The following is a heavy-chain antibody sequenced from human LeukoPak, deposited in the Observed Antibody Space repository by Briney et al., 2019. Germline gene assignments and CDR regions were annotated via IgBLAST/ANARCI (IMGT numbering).Heavy chain of an antibody. CDR3: ARAGVVRYVAWLINYYMDV. J-gene: IGHJ6*03. V-gene: IGHV3-64*01. CDR1: GFTFTNHA. CDR2: ISGNGGNT. D-gene: IGHD3-9*01. Sequence: GGSLRLSCAASGFTFTNHAMQWVRQAPGKGLEYVSAISGNGGNTYYANSVKGRFTISRDNSKNTVYLQMGSLRPEDMAVYYCARAGVVRYVAWLINYYMDVWGKGTTVTVSS.